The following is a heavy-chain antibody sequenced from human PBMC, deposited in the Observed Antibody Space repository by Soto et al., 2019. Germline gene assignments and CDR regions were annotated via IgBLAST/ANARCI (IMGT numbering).Heavy chain of an antibody. V-gene: IGHV3-11*01. J-gene: IGHJ4*02. Sequence: PGGSLRLSCAASGFTFSDFYMTWIRQAPGKGLEWVSYISNSGSTIYYSDSVKGRFTISRDNAKNSLYLQMNSLRAEDTAMYYCARANYDILTGYSDYWRQGTLVTVSS. CDR2: ISNSGSTI. D-gene: IGHD3-9*01. CDR1: GFTFSDFY. CDR3: ARANYDILTGYSDY.